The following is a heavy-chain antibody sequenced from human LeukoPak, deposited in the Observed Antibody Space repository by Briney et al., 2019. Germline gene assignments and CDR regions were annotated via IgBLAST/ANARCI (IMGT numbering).Heavy chain of an antibody. CDR1: GFTFNSYS. J-gene: IGHJ4*02. V-gene: IGHV3-48*02. D-gene: IGHD2-15*01. Sequence: PGGSLTLSCAASGFTFNSYSMNWVRQAPGKGLEWVSYISSSSSTIYYADSVKGRFTISRDNAKNSLFLQMNSLRDEDTAVYYCSRGGPRYCSCGGWSRNLAYWGQGTLVTVSS. CDR2: ISSSSSTI. CDR3: SRGGPRYCSCGGWSRNLAY.